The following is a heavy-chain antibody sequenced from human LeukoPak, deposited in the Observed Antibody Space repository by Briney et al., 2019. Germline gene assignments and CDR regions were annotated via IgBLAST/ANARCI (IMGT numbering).Heavy chain of an antibody. V-gene: IGHV4-39*01. D-gene: IGHD4-17*01. Sequence: PSETLSLTCTVSGGSISSSSYYWGWIRQPPGKGLEWIGSIYYSGSTYYNPSLKGRVTISVDTSKNQFSLKLSSVTAADTAVYYCARHKVTTKPLYYYYMDVWGKGTTVTVSS. CDR1: GGSISSSSYY. J-gene: IGHJ6*03. CDR2: IYYSGST. CDR3: ARHKVTTKPLYYYYMDV.